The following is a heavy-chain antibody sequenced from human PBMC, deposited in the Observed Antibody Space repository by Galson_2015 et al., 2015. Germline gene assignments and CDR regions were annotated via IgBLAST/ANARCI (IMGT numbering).Heavy chain of an antibody. V-gene: IGHV3-23*01. CDR1: GFTFSSYA. J-gene: IGHJ6*03. CDR2: ISGSGGST. CDR3: ARSGYSYGHYYYYYMDV. D-gene: IGHD5-18*01. Sequence: SLRLSCAASGFTFSSYAMSWVRQAPGKGLEWVSAISGSGGSTYYADSVKGRFTISRDNSKNTLYLQMNSLRAEDTAVYYCARSGYSYGHYYYYYMDVWGKGTTVTVSS.